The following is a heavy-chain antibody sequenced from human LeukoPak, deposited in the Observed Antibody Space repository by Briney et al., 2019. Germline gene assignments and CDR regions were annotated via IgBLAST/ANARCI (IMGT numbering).Heavy chain of an antibody. CDR1: GGSISSYY. D-gene: IGHD3-22*01. V-gene: IGHV4-59*08. Sequence: SETLSLTCTVSGGSISSYYWSWIRQPPGKGLEWIGYIYYRGSTNYNPSLKSRVTISVDTSKNQFSLKLSSVTAADTAVYYCARVVYYYDSSGYFDYWGQGTLVTVSS. CDR3: ARVVYYYDSSGYFDY. J-gene: IGHJ4*02. CDR2: IYYRGST.